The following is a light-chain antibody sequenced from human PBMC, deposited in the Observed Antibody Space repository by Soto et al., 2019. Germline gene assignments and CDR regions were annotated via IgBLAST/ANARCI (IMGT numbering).Light chain of an antibody. CDR3: QKSFCTPT. Sequence: DIQMTQSPSSLSTSIGDRVTITCRASQRINIYLNWYRQKPGKAPELLIYSASNLQSGVPSRFSGSGSGTDFTLTISGLQSEDFATYYRQKSFCTPTFGQGTRLEIK. J-gene: IGKJ5*01. CDR1: QRINIY. CDR2: SAS. V-gene: IGKV1-39*01.